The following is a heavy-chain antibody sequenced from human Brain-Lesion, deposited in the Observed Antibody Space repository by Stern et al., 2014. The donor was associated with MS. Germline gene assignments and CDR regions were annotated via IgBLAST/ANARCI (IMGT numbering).Heavy chain of an antibody. V-gene: IGHV4-61*02. J-gene: IGHJ4*02. CDR3: ARDKEDTNMAFRYFDN. CDR1: GGSVGSGSYD. CDR2: IYTTGST. D-gene: IGHD5-18*01. Sequence: VQLVESGPGLVKPSQTLSLTCTVSGGSVGSGSYDWSWIRQPAGKGLEWIGRIYTTGSTYYNPSLKSRVSISIDTSKKQFFLKLTSVTAADTAVYYCARDKEDTNMAFRYFDNWGQGTLVTVSS.